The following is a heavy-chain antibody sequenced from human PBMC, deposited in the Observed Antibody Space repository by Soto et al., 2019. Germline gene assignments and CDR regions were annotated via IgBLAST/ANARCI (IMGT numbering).Heavy chain of an antibody. D-gene: IGHD5-18*01. CDR2: IIPILGTA. Sequence: VKVSCKASGGTFSSYAISWVRQAPGQGLEWMGGIIPILGTANYAQKFQGRVTITADESTSTAYMELSSLRSEDTAVYYCARAREGVDTAMVTWGMDVWGQGTTVTVSS. CDR3: ARAREGVDTAMVTWGMDV. CDR1: GGTFSSYA. J-gene: IGHJ6*02. V-gene: IGHV1-69*13.